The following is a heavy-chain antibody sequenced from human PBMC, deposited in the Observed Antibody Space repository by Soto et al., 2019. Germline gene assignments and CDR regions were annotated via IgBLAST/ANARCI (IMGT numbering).Heavy chain of an antibody. CDR2: IYHSGSI. CDR3: ARGMTTVTALDY. V-gene: IGHV4-30-2*01. J-gene: IGHJ4*02. D-gene: IGHD4-4*01. Sequence: QLQLQESGSGLVKPSQTLSLTCAVSGGSISSGGYSWYWIRQPPGKGLEWIGYIYHSGSIYYNPTLKSRVTISVDRSKNQVSLKLSSVTAADTAVYYCARGMTTVTALDYWGQGTLVTVSS. CDR1: GGSISSGGYS.